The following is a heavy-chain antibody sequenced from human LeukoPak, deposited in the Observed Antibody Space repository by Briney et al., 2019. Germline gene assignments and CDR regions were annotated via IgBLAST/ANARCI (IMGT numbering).Heavy chain of an antibody. CDR2: ISGSGGST. Sequence: GGSLRLSCAASGFTFSSYAMSWVRQAPGKGLEWVSAISGSGGSTYYADSVKGRFTVSRDNSKNTLYLQMNSLRAEDTAVYYCAKDQGLLWFGELSPSDYWGQGTLVTVSS. J-gene: IGHJ4*02. CDR3: AKDQGLLWFGELSPSDY. CDR1: GFTFSSYA. D-gene: IGHD3-10*01. V-gene: IGHV3-23*01.